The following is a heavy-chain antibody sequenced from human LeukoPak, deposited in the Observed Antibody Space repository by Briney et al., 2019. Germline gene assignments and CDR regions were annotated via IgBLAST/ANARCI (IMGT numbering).Heavy chain of an antibody. CDR1: GYTFTSYD. CDR3: AAHTYYYSSGSFAY. Sequence: GASVKVSCKASGYTFTSYDINWVRQATGQGPEWMGWMNPSSGNTGYAQRFQGRVTMTRDTSTNTAYLELSSLRSEDTAVYYCAAHTYYYSSGSFAYWGQGTLVTVSS. V-gene: IGHV1-8*01. CDR2: MNPSSGNT. J-gene: IGHJ4*02. D-gene: IGHD3-10*01.